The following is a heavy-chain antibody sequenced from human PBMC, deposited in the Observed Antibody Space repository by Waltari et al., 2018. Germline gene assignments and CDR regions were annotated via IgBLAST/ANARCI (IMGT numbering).Heavy chain of an antibody. CDR1: GGPIGSTSYY. CDR3: ARPGRVGGGSLMGLDY. J-gene: IGHJ4*02. D-gene: IGHD2-15*01. V-gene: IGHV4-39*01. CDR2: FYYSGNT. Sequence: QLQLQESGPGLVRPSETLSLTCSVSGGPIGSTSYYWAWLRQPPGKGLEWIGSFYYSGNTYYNPSLKSRITISVDASKNQYSLQLSSVTAADTAIYYCARPGRVGGGSLMGLDYWGQGTLVTVSS.